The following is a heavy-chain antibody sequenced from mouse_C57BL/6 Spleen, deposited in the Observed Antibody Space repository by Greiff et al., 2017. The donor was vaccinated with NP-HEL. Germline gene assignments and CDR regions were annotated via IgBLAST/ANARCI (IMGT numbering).Heavy chain of an antibody. CDR3: VRQGWLLRNYAMDY. J-gene: IGHJ4*01. CDR1: GFSFNTYA. V-gene: IGHV10-1*01. D-gene: IGHD2-3*01. CDR2: IRSKSNNYAT. Sequence: EVKVVESGGGLVQPKGSLKLSCAASGFSFNTYAMNWVRQAPGKGLEWVARIRSKSNNYATYYADSVKDRFTISRDDSESMLYLQMNNLKTEDTAMYYCVRQGWLLRNYAMDYWGQGTSVTVSS.